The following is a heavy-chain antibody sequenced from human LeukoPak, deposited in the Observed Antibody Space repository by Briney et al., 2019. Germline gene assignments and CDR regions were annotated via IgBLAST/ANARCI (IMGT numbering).Heavy chain of an antibody. Sequence: PGGSLRLSCEASGFTFSTYAMNWLRQAPGKGLEWVSAISAGTGRTYYADSVKGRFTISRDNTKNTLYLQMNSLRAEDAAVYYCAKEAPGVVRGITAAPDYWGQGTLVTVSS. D-gene: IGHD3-10*01. CDR1: GFTFSTYA. CDR2: ISAGTGRT. J-gene: IGHJ4*02. V-gene: IGHV3-23*01. CDR3: AKEAPGVVRGITAAPDY.